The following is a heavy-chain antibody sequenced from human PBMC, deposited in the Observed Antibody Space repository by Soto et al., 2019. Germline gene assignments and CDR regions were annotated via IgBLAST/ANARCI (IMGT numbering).Heavy chain of an antibody. J-gene: IGHJ4*02. CDR1: EFTFSNYA. Sequence: LRLSCAASEFTFSNYAMSWVRQAPGKGLEWVSAISYGGGTTYYADSVKGRFTISRDNSKNTLCLQMNSLRAEDTAVYYCAKNPGYYYDSTGYHFDYWGQGTLVTVS. V-gene: IGHV3-23*01. D-gene: IGHD3-22*01. CDR2: ISYGGGTT. CDR3: AKNPGYYYDSTGYHFDY.